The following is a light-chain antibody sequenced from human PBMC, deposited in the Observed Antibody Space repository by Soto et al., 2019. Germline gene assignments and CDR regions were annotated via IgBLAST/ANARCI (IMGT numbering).Light chain of an antibody. CDR3: QQRNYWPIT. Sequence: EIVLTQSPATLSLSPGERATLSCRASQSISSYLAWYQQKPGQAPRLLIYDASNRATAIPARFSGSGSGTDFTLTISSLEPEDVAVYYCQQRNYWPITFGQGTRLEIK. V-gene: IGKV3-11*01. CDR1: QSISSY. J-gene: IGKJ5*01. CDR2: DAS.